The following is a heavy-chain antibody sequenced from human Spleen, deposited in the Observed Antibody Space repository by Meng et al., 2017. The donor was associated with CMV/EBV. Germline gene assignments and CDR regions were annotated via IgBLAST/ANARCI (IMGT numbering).Heavy chain of an antibody. D-gene: IGHD3-22*01. V-gene: IGHV3-NL1*01. Sequence: GGSLRLSCAASGFTFSDYGMHWVRQAPGKGLEWVSVIYIGTGTTYYSDSVKGRFTISRDNSKNTLYLQMNSLRAEDTAVYYCAKDSRGWSYYLDSWGQGTLVTVSS. CDR2: IYIGTGTT. J-gene: IGHJ4*02. CDR3: AKDSRGWSYYLDS. CDR1: GFTFSDYG.